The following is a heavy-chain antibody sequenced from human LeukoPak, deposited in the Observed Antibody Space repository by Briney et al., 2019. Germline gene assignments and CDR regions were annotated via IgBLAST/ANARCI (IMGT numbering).Heavy chain of an antibody. CDR3: ARESCSSSSCYNNWFDP. CDR1: GGSFIGYY. D-gene: IGHD2-2*02. Sequence: PSETLSLTCAVYGGSFIGYYWSWIRQPPGKGLEWIGEINHSGGANYNPSLKSRVTISADTSKSQFSLKLGSVTAADTAVYYCARESCSSSSCYNNWFDPWGQGTLVTVSS. J-gene: IGHJ5*02. V-gene: IGHV4-34*01. CDR2: INHSGGA.